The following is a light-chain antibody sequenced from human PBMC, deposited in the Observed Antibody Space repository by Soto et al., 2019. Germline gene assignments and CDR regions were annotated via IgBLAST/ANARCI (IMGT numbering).Light chain of an antibody. CDR2: GAS. CDR3: QQYNKWPRT. V-gene: IGKV3-20*01. J-gene: IGKJ1*01. CDR1: QTVSSTY. Sequence: ETVLTQSPGTLSLSPGERATLSCGASQTVSSTYLAWYQQKPGQAPRLLIYGASSRATGIPDRFSGSGSGTEFTLTMSSLQSEDFAVYYCQQYNKWPRTFGQGTKVDIK.